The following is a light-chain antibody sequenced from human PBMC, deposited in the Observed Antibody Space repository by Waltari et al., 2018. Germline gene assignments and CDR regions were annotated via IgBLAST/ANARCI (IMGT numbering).Light chain of an antibody. J-gene: IGLJ3*02. CDR2: KGI. V-gene: IGLV8-61*01. Sequence: QTVVTQEPSLSVSPGGTVTPTFALSSGSVSSTPYPTWYQQTPGQPPRTLVYKGISRSSGVPDRFSGSILGNTAALTITGAQADDESDYYCSMYMGSGVWVFGGGTKLTVL. CDR3: SMYMGSGVWV. CDR1: SGSVSSTPY.